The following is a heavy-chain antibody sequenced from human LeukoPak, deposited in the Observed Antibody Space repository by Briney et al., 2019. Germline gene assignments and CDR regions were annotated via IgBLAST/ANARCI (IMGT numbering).Heavy chain of an antibody. D-gene: IGHD5-24*01. Sequence: PGRSLRLSCAASGFTFSSYGMHWVRQAPGKGLEWVAVISYDGSNKYYADSVKGRFTISRDSSKNTLYLQMNSLRAEDTAVYYCARAWQRYFDYWGQGTLVTVSS. CDR1: GFTFSSYG. V-gene: IGHV3-30*03. J-gene: IGHJ4*02. CDR2: ISYDGSNK. CDR3: ARAWQRYFDY.